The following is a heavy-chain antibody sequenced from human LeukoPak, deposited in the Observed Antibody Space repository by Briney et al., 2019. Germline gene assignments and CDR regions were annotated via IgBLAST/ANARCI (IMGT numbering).Heavy chain of an antibody. Sequence: ASVKVSCKASGGTFSSYAISWVRQAPGQGLEWMGGIIRIFGTANYAQKFQGRVTITTDESTSTAYMELSSLRSEDTAVYYCARAGGVVVAASVWFDPWGQGTLVTVSS. V-gene: IGHV1-69*05. CDR3: ARAGGVVVAASVWFDP. CDR1: GGTFSSYA. CDR2: IIRIFGTA. J-gene: IGHJ5*02. D-gene: IGHD2-15*01.